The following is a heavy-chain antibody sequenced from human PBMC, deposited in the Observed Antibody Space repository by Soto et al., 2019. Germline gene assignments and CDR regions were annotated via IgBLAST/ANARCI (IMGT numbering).Heavy chain of an antibody. J-gene: IGHJ4*02. V-gene: IGHV3-30-3*01. CDR1: GFTFSSYA. D-gene: IGHD3-22*01. CDR2: ISYDGSNK. Sequence: PGGSLRLSCAASGFTFSSYAMHWVRQAPGKGLEWVAVISYDGSNKYYADSVKGRFTISRDNSKNTLYLQMNSLRAEDTAVYYCARDRDSSGWSGGFDYWGQGTLVTVSS. CDR3: ARDRDSSGWSGGFDY.